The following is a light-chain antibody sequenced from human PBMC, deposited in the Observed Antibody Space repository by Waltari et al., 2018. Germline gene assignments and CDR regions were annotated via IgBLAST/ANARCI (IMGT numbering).Light chain of an antibody. J-gene: IGKJ2*01. CDR2: GAS. Sequence: EIVLTQSPGTLSLSPGERDTLSCRASQSVSSSYLAWYPQKPGQAPRLLIYGASSRATGIPDRFSGSGSGTDFTLTISRLEPEDFAVYYCQQYGSSPNTFGQGTKLEIK. CDR3: QQYGSSPNT. V-gene: IGKV3-20*01. CDR1: QSVSSSY.